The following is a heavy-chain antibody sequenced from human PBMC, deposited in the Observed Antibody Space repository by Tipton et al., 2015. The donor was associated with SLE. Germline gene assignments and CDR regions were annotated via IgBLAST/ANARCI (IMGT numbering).Heavy chain of an antibody. CDR1: GGSIRSYY. CDR2: IYFRGST. V-gene: IGHV4-59*01. J-gene: IGHJ5*02. CDR3: AREARSTTGTTEGWFDP. Sequence: LRLSCTVSGGSIRSYYWSWIRQPPGKGLAWVGYIYFRGSTNYNPSLKSRVTISVDTSKNQFSLKLSSVTAADTAVYYCAREARSTTGTTEGWFDPWGQGTLVTVSS. D-gene: IGHD1-1*01.